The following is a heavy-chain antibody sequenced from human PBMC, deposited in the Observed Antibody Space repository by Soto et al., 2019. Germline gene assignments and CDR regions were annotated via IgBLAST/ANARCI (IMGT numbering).Heavy chain of an antibody. V-gene: IGHV3-23*01. CDR2: ISGSGGST. D-gene: IGHD3-22*01. Sequence: EVQLLESGGGLVQPGGSLRLSCAASGFTFSSYAMSWVRQAPGKGLEWVSAISGSGGSTYYADSVKGRFTISRDNSKKALYLQMNGLRAQDTAVYYWAGYYYASSGYLEPLACMDVLGQGTTVTVSS. J-gene: IGHJ6*02. CDR1: GFTFSSYA. CDR3: AGYYYASSGYLEPLACMDV.